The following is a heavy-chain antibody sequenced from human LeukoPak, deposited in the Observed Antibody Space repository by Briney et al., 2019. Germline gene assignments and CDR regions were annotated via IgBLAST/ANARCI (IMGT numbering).Heavy chain of an antibody. Sequence: SETLSLTCTVPGGSISSSSYYWGWIRQPPGKGLEWIGSIYYSGSTYYNPSLKSRVTISVDTSKNQFSLKLSSVTAADTAVYYCARQSSGGYSPFDIWGQGTMVTVSS. CDR2: IYYSGST. J-gene: IGHJ3*02. CDR1: GGSISSSSYY. CDR3: ARQSSGGYSPFDI. D-gene: IGHD4-23*01. V-gene: IGHV4-39*01.